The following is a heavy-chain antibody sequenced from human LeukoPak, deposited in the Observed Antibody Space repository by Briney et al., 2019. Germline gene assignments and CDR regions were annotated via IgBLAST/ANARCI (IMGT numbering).Heavy chain of an antibody. CDR3: ASSTTVPYHFDY. V-gene: IGHV4-4*07. CDR1: GGSISSYY. CDR2: IYSSGST. Sequence: PSETLSLTCTVSGGSISSYYWSWIRQPAGKGLEWIGRIYSSGSTKYNPSLKSRVTISVDKSKNQFSLKLSSVTAADTAVYYCASSTTVPYHFDYWGQGTLVTVSS. J-gene: IGHJ4*02. D-gene: IGHD4-17*01.